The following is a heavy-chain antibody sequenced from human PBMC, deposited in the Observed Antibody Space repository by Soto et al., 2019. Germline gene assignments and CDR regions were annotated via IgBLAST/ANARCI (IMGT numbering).Heavy chain of an antibody. D-gene: IGHD6-13*01. CDR3: XKDRXSXXXAGPTPSLWYFQH. CDR1: GFTFSSYA. Sequence: EVQLLESGGGLVQPGGSLRLSCAASGFTFSSYAMSWVRQAPGKGLEWVSAISGSGGSTYYADSVKGRFTISRDNSKNTLYLQMNSLRAXXXXXXYXXKDRXSXXXAGPTPSLWYFQHWGQGTLVTVSS. V-gene: IGHV3-23*01. J-gene: IGHJ1*01. CDR2: ISGSGGST.